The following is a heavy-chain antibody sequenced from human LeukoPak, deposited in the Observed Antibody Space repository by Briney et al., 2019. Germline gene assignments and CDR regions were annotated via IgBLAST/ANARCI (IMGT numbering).Heavy chain of an antibody. CDR3: ARAGGYYVSSGYYYLADAFDI. V-gene: IGHV4-30-2*01. Sequence: SETLSLTCAVSGGSMSSGGYSWSWIQQPPGEGLGWIGYIYHSGWTYYKPSLKSRVTISVDRSKNQSSLKLSFVTAADTAVDYCARAGGYYVSSGYYYLADAFDIWGQGTMVTVSS. CDR2: IYHSGWT. D-gene: IGHD3-22*01. J-gene: IGHJ3*02. CDR1: GGSMSSGGYS.